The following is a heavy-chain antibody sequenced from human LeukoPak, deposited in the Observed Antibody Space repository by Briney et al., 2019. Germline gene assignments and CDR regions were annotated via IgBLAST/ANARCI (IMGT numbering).Heavy chain of an antibody. V-gene: IGHV5-51*01. Sequence: GESLKISCKGSGYSFTNYWIGWVRQMPGKGLEWMGIIYPGDSDTRYSPSFQGQVTIPADKSISTAYLQWSSLKASDTAMYYCARRDANYYDSSGYLGPIDYWGQGTLVTVSS. J-gene: IGHJ4*02. CDR1: GYSFTNYW. CDR2: IYPGDSDT. D-gene: IGHD3-22*01. CDR3: ARRDANYYDSSGYLGPIDY.